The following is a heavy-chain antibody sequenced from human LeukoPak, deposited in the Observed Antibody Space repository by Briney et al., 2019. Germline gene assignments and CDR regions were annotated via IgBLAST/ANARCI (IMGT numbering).Heavy chain of an antibody. CDR3: ARPGGAGRSFDY. J-gene: IGHJ4*01. V-gene: IGHV4-61*01. D-gene: IGHD2-21*01. CDR1: VASVSSGLCY. Sequence: SETLSVTFTVSVASVSSGLCYWRWTRHPPGKGLEWMGNMYYSGSTNYNPSLKSRVTISVDTSKNQFSLKVSSVTAADTAAYYYARPGGAGRSFDYWGQGTLVTVSS. CDR2: MYYSGST.